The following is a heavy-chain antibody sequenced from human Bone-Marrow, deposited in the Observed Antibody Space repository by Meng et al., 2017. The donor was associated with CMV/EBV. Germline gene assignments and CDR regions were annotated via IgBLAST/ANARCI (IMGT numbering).Heavy chain of an antibody. V-gene: IGHV3-33*08. Sequence: GESLKISCAASGFTFSSYWMHWVRQAPGKGLEWVAVIWYDGSNKYYADSVKGRFTISRDNSKNTLYLQMNSLRAEDTAVYYCARALYPSSGWTLIPFDYWGQGTLVTVSS. CDR1: GFTFSSYW. J-gene: IGHJ4*02. D-gene: IGHD6-19*01. CDR3: ARALYPSSGWTLIPFDY. CDR2: IWYDGSNK.